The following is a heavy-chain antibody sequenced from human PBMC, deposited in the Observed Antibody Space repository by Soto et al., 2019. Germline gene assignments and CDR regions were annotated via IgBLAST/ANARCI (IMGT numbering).Heavy chain of an antibody. CDR3: AKEESLYYYGLDV. CDR1: GFTFSTFG. Sequence: GGSLRLSCAASGFTFSTFGIHWVRQAPDKGPEWVARISYDGSDTYYADSVRGRFTISRDNSKNTVFLQMNSLRVDDSAVYHCAKEESLYYYGLDVWGQGTTVTVS. D-gene: IGHD3-10*01. V-gene: IGHV3-30*18. CDR2: ISYDGSDT. J-gene: IGHJ6*02.